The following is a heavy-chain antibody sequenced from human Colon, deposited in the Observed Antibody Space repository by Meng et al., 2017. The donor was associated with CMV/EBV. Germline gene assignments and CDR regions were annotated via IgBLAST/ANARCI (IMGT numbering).Heavy chain of an antibody. J-gene: IGHJ6*02. D-gene: IGHD3-22*01. Sequence: SETLSLTCTVDGGSFSGYYWSWIRQAPGKGLEWIAEINHSGSTNYNPSLKSRVTMSVDTSKRQFSLKLTSVTAADMAIYYCARDRQRPGYFDSRLYGLDVWGQGTTVTVSS. CDR2: INHSGST. CDR1: GGSFSGYY. CDR3: ARDRQRPGYFDSRLYGLDV. V-gene: IGHV4-34*01.